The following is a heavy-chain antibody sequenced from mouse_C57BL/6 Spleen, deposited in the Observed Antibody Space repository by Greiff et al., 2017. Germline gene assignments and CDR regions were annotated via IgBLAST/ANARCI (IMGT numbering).Heavy chain of an antibody. V-gene: IGHV1-82*01. J-gene: IGHJ4*01. CDR2: IYPGDGDT. CDR3: AGDLGYAMDY. CDR1: GYAFSSSW. Sequence: QVQLQQSGPELVKPGASVKISCKASGYAFSSSWMNWVKQRPGKGLEWIGRIYPGDGDTNYNGKFKGKATLTADKSSSTAYMQLSSLTSEYSAVYFCAGDLGYAMDYWGQGTSVTVSS.